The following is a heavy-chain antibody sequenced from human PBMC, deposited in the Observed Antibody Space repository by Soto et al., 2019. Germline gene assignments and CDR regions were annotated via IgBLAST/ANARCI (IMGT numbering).Heavy chain of an antibody. V-gene: IGHV1-8*01. D-gene: IGHD3-22*01. CDR1: GYTFTSYD. CDR3: ASRPTTYYYDSSPRAFDI. Sequence: ASVKVSCKASGYTFTSYDINWVRQATGQGLEWMGWMNPNSGNTGYAQKFQGRVTMTRNTSISTAYMELSSLRSEDTAVYYCASRPTTYYYDSSPRAFDIWGQGTMVTVSS. CDR2: MNPNSGNT. J-gene: IGHJ3*02.